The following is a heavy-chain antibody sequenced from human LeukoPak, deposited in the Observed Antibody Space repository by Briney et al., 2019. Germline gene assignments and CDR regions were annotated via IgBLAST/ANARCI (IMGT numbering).Heavy chain of an antibody. CDR1: GFTFSLFA. CDR3: AKDGYNYDSSGHFNY. D-gene: IGHD3-22*01. J-gene: IGHJ4*02. CDR2: ISGSGGAT. V-gene: IGHV3-23*01. Sequence: GGSLRLSCAASGFTFSLFAMHWVRQAPGKGLEWVSAISGSGGATYHADADSVKGRFTISRDNSKNALYLEINNLRAEDTAVYYCAKDGYNYDSSGHFNYWGQGTLVTVSS.